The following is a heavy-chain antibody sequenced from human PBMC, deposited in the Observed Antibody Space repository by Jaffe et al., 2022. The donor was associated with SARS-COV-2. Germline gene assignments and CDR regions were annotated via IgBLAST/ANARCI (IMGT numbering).Heavy chain of an antibody. CDR1: GFTFSSYW. D-gene: IGHD2-2*01. CDR3: ARAKKYQLRGYNWFDP. CDR2: INSDGSST. Sequence: EVQLVESGGGLVQPGGSLRLSCAASGFTFSSYWMHWVRQAPGKGLVWVSRINSDGSSTSYADSVKGRFTISRDNAKNTLYLQMNSLRAEDTAVYYCARAKKYQLRGYNWFDPWGQGTLVTVSS. V-gene: IGHV3-74*01. J-gene: IGHJ5*02.